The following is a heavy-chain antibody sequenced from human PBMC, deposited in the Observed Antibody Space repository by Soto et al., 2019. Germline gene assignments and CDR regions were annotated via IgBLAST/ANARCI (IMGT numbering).Heavy chain of an antibody. Sequence: QVQLVQSGAEVKKPGASVKVSCKASGYTFTSYYMHWVRQAPGQGLEWMGIINPSGGSTSYAQKFQGRVTMTRDTSTSTVYMELSSLRSADTAVYYCARAVGGGSYYGEGWFDPWGQGTLVTVSS. CDR2: INPSGGST. V-gene: IGHV1-46*01. CDR3: ARAVGGGSYYGEGWFDP. J-gene: IGHJ5*02. CDR1: GYTFTSYY. D-gene: IGHD1-26*01.